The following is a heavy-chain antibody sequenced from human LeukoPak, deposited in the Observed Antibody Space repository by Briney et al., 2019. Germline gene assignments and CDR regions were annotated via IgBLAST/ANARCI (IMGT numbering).Heavy chain of an antibody. Sequence: ASVKVSCKASGYTFTSYDINWVRQATGQGLEWMGWMNPNSGNTGYAQKFQGRVTMTRNTSISTAYMELSSLRSEDTAVYYCARGRRYSSGWYRRGYYYGMDVWGQGTMVTVSS. J-gene: IGHJ6*02. CDR1: GYTFTSYD. V-gene: IGHV1-8*01. CDR2: MNPNSGNT. CDR3: ARGRRYSSGWYRRGYYYGMDV. D-gene: IGHD6-19*01.